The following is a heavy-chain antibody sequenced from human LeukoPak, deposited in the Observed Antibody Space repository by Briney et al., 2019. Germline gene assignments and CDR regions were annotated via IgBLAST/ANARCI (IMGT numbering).Heavy chain of an antibody. D-gene: IGHD2-2*01. V-gene: IGHV4-34*01. CDR2: INHSGST. CDR3: ARGRRPRYCSSTSCRTGAFDI. Sequence: SETLSLTCAVYVGSFSGYYWSWIRQPPGKGLEWIGEINHSGSTNYNPSLKSRVSISVDTSKNQFSLKLSSVTAADTAVYYCARGRRPRYCSSTSCRTGAFDIWGQGTMVTVSS. CDR1: VGSFSGYY. J-gene: IGHJ3*02.